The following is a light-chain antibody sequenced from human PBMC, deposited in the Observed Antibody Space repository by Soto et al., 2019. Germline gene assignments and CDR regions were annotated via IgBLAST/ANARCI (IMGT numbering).Light chain of an antibody. CDR2: GAS. CDR3: QQYGSSPGT. Sequence: EIVLTQSPGTLSLSPGERATLSCRASQSVSSSYLAWYQQKPGQAPRLLIYGASNRATGIPDRFSGSGSGTDFTLTISRLEPEDFAMYYCQQYGSSPGTFGQGTKVDIK. J-gene: IGKJ1*01. CDR1: QSVSSSY. V-gene: IGKV3-20*01.